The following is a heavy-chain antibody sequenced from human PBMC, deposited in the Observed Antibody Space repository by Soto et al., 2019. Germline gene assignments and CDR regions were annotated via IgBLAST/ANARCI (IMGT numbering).Heavy chain of an antibody. J-gene: IGHJ4*02. CDR2: IYYSGST. CDR1: GGSISSSSYY. Sequence: SETLSLTCTVSGGSISSSSYYWGWIRQPPGKGLEWIGSIYYSGSTYYNPSLKSRVTISVDTSKNQFSLKLSSVTAADTAVYYCARQGRYYGSGSHLDYWGQGTLVTVS. CDR3: ARQGRYYGSGSHLDY. V-gene: IGHV4-39*01. D-gene: IGHD3-10*01.